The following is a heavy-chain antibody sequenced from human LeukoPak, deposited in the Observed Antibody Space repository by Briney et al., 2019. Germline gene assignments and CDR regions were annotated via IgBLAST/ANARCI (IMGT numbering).Heavy chain of an antibody. Sequence: SLRLCCAASGFTFDDYAMHWVRQAPGKGLEWVSGISWNSGSIGYADSVKGRFTISRDNAKNSLYLQMNSLRAEDTALYYCAKDSGSYGGAFDIWGQGTMVTVSS. CDR1: GFTFDDYA. J-gene: IGHJ3*02. CDR2: ISWNSGSI. D-gene: IGHD1-26*01. V-gene: IGHV3-9*01. CDR3: AKDSGSYGGAFDI.